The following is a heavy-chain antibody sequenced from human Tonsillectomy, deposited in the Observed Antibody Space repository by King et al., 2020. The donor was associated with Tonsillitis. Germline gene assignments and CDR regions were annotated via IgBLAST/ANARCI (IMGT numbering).Heavy chain of an antibody. Sequence: GGGGGEPGGSLRRAGAASGVTGSSHYMSWVRQAPGQGLEWVATMYSGGVTYYADSVKGRCAISRDNSKNTLYLQMNSLRAEDTAVYYCARGNMVAPIPFDYWGQGALVTVSS. J-gene: IGHJ4*02. CDR3: ARGNMVAPIPFDY. CDR1: GVTGSSHY. D-gene: IGHD5-12*01. V-gene: IGHV3-66*01. CDR2: MYSGGVT.